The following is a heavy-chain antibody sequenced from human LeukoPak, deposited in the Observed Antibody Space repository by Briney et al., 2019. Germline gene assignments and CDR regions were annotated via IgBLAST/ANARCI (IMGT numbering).Heavy chain of an antibody. J-gene: IGHJ4*02. D-gene: IGHD6-13*01. CDR3: ARYGSWSFDY. Sequence: PGGSLRLSCAASRFTFSSHAMSWVRQAPGKGLEWVSAITSGSGSNVYYTDSLKGRFTISRDNSKNTLYLHMNSLRAEDTAVYYCARYGSWSFDYWGQGTLLTVSA. CDR2: ITSGSGSNV. CDR1: RFTFSSHA. V-gene: IGHV3-23*01.